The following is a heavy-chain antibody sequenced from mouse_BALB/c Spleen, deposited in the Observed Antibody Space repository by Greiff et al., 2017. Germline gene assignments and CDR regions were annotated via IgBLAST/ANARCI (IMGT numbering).Heavy chain of an antibody. CDR3: ARGVWSVGYFDV. V-gene: IGHV5-6-5*01. D-gene: IGHD2-10*02. J-gene: IGHJ1*01. CDR1: GFTFSSYA. CDR2: ISSGGST. Sequence: EVQLQESGGGLVKPGGSLKLSCAASGFTFSSYAMSWVRQTPEKRLEWVASISSGGSTYYSDSVKGRFTISRDNARNILYLQMSSLRSEDTAMYYCARGVWSVGYFDVWGAGTTVTVSA.